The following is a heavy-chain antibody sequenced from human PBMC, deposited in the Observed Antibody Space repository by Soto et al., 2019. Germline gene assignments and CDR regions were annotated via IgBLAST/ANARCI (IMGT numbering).Heavy chain of an antibody. CDR1: GYTFTSYG. J-gene: IGHJ5*02. Sequence: ASVKVSCKASGYTFTSYGISWVRQAPGQGLEWMGWISDYNGNTNYAQKLQGRVTMTTDTSTSTAYMELRSLRSDDTAVYYCARDRRVRGVIITGVWFDPWGQGTLVTVSS. D-gene: IGHD3-10*01. CDR3: ARDRRVRGVIITGVWFDP. CDR2: ISDYNGNT. V-gene: IGHV1-18*04.